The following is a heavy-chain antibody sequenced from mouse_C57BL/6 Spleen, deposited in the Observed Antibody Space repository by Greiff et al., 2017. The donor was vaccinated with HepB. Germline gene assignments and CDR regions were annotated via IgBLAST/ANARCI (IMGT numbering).Heavy chain of an antibody. CDR1: GFTFSSYG. Sequence: DVKLVESGGDLVKPGGSLKLSCAASGFTFSSYGMSWVRQTPDKRLEWVATISSGGSYTYYPDSVKGRFTISRDNAKNTLYLQMSSLKSEDTAMYYCARQPLYYSNYGGFAYWGQGTLVTVSA. V-gene: IGHV5-6*02. CDR2: ISSGGSYT. J-gene: IGHJ3*01. D-gene: IGHD2-5*01. CDR3: ARQPLYYSNYGGFAY.